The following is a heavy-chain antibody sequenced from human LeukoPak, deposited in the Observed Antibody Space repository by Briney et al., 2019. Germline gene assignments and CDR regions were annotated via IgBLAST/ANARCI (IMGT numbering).Heavy chain of an antibody. CDR2: ISYDGSNK. CDR1: GFTFSSYG. D-gene: IGHD3-22*01. CDR3: AKWSYDSSGYVDY. J-gene: IGHJ4*02. Sequence: AGGSLRLSCAASGFTFSSYGMHWVRQAPGKGLEWVAVISYDGSNKYYADPVKGRFTISRDNSKNTLYLQMNSLRAEDTAVYYCAKWSYDSSGYVDYWGQGTLVTVSS. V-gene: IGHV3-30*18.